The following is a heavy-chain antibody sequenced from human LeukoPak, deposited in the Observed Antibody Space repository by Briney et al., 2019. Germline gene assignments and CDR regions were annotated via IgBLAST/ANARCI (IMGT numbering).Heavy chain of an antibody. J-gene: IGHJ4*02. CDR2: IYHSGST. CDR1: GGSISSSNW. V-gene: IGHV4-4*02. Sequence: PSGTLSLTCAVSGGSISSSNWWSWVRQPPGKGLEWIGEIYHSGSTNYNPSLKSRVTISVDKSKNQFSLKLGSVTAADTAVYYCARIGGFGESMGYYFDYWGQGTLVTVSS. CDR3: ARIGGFGESMGYYFDY. D-gene: IGHD3-10*01.